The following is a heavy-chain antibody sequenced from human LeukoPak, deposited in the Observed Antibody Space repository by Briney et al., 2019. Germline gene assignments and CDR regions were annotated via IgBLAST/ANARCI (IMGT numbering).Heavy chain of an antibody. Sequence: ASVKVSCKASGHTFTSYDINWVRQATGQGLEWMGWMNPNSGNTGYAQKFQGRVTMTRNTSISTAYMELSSLRSEDTAVYYCARGLRDYYYMDVWGKGTTVTVSS. CDR1: GHTFTSYD. CDR3: ARGLRDYYYMDV. CDR2: MNPNSGNT. V-gene: IGHV1-8*01. J-gene: IGHJ6*03.